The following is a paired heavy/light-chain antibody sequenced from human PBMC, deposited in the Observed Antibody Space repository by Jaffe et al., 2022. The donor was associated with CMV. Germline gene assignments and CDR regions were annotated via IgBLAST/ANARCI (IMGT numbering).Heavy chain of an antibody. CDR1: GGSFSGYY. CDR3: AREPGIAVAGPKTSGYYYYYMDV. CDR2: INHSGST. D-gene: IGHD6-19*01. V-gene: IGHV4-34*01. J-gene: IGHJ6*03. Sequence: QVQLQQWGAGLLKPSETLSLTCAVYGGSFSGYYWSWIRQPPGKGLEWIGEINHSGSTNYNPSLKSRVTISVDTSKNQFSLKLSSVTAADTAVYYCAREPGIAVAGPKTSGYYYYYMDVWGKGTTVTVSS.
Light chain of an antibody. CDR2: EVS. CDR3: SSYAGSNNLKV. J-gene: IGLJ1*01. V-gene: IGLV2-8*01. CDR1: SSDVGGYNY. Sequence: QSALTQPPSASGSPGQSVTISCTGTSSDVGGYNYVSWYQQHPGKAPKLMIYEVSKRPSGVPDRFSGSKSGNTASLTVSGLQAEDEADYYCSSYAGSNNLKVFGTGTKVTVL.